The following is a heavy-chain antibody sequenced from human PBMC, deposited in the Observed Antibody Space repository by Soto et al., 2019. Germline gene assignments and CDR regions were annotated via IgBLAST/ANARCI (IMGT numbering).Heavy chain of an antibody. D-gene: IGHD5-12*01. CDR1: GGTFSSYA. CDR3: AIGRAGMATILDAFDI. J-gene: IGHJ3*02. CDR2: IIPIFGTA. V-gene: IGHV1-69*01. Sequence: QVQLVQSGAEVKKPGSSVKVSCKASGGTFSSYAISWVRQAPGQGLEWMGGIIPIFGTANYAQKFQGRVTITADESTSTAYMELSSLRSEDTAVYYCAIGRAGMATILDAFDIWGQGSMVTVSS.